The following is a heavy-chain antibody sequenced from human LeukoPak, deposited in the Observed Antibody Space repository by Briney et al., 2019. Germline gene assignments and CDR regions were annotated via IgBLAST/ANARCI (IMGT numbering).Heavy chain of an antibody. CDR1: GFTFSRYE. Sequence: GGSLRLSCAASGFTFSRYEMNWVRQAPGKGLEWVSYISSSGSTIYYADSVKGRFTISRDNAKNSLYLQMNSLRAEDTAVYYCARAMVRGVIIHYYYYGMDVWGKGTTVTVSS. D-gene: IGHD3-10*01. J-gene: IGHJ6*04. V-gene: IGHV3-48*03. CDR3: ARAMVRGVIIHYYYYGMDV. CDR2: ISSSGSTI.